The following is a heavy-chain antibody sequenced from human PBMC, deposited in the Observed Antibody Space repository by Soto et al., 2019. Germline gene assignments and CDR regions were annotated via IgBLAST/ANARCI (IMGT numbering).Heavy chain of an antibody. D-gene: IGHD3-10*01. CDR1: GYTFTSYA. CDR3: AKRSPKGYYYGMDV. V-gene: IGHV1-3*01. Sequence: ASVKVSCKASGYTFTSYAMHWVRQAPGQRLEWMGWINAGNGNTKYSQKFQGRVTITRDTSASTAYMELSSLRSEDTAVYYCAKRSPKGYYYGMDVWGQGTTVTV. J-gene: IGHJ6*02. CDR2: INAGNGNT.